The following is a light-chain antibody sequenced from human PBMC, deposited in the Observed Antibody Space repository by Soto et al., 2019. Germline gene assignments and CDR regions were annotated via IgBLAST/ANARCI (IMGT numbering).Light chain of an antibody. J-gene: IGKJ1*01. CDR2: DVS. CDR3: QQRSNWPRT. Sequence: EIVLTQSPATLSLSPGERGTLSFRASESVTDYLAWYQQKPGQAPRLLVYDVSNRAAGIPTRFSGGGSGTDFTLTISRLEPEDFAVYYCQQRSNWPRTFGQGTKVDIK. CDR1: ESVTDY. V-gene: IGKV3-11*01.